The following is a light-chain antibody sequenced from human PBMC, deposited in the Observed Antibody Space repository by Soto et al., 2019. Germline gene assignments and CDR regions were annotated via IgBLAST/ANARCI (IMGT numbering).Light chain of an antibody. Sequence: DIQMPQSPSTLSASVIYRVNITFRASQTISSWLAWFQQRPGRAPKFLIYDASSLESGVPSRFSGSGSGTDFTLTISSLQPDDFATYYCQQFNSYSRKFGQGTKVDIK. CDR2: DAS. V-gene: IGKV1-5*01. CDR3: QQFNSYSRK. J-gene: IGKJ1*01. CDR1: QTISSW.